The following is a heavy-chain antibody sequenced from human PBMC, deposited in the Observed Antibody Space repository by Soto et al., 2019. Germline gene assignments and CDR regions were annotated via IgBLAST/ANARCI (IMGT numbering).Heavy chain of an antibody. V-gene: IGHV4-4*02. CDR1: GGSIRSTNW. CDR2: IHHSGNT. CDR3: ARSINP. J-gene: IGHJ5*02. D-gene: IGHD3-10*01. Sequence: SETLSLTCAVSGGSIRSTNWWTWVRQTPGKGLEWIGEIHHSGNTNYKSSLNSRVTMSVDKSNSEFSLNLNSVTAADTAVYYRARSINPWGQGTLVTVSS.